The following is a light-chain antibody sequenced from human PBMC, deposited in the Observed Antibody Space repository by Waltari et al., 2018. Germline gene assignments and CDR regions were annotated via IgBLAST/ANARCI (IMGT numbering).Light chain of an antibody. J-gene: IGKJ1*01. CDR1: QSISGA. CDR3: QHYVRLPVT. Sequence: EIVLTQSPGTLSLSPGERATLSCRASQSISGALAWYQQKPGQAPRLLIYGASNRATGIPDRFSGSGSGTVFSLTVSRLEPEDFAVYYCQHYVRLPVTFGQGTRVEI. V-gene: IGKV3-20*01. CDR2: GAS.